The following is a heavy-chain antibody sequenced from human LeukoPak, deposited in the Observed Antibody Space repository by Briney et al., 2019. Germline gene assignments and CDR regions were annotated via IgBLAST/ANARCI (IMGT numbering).Heavy chain of an antibody. CDR2: INHSGST. CDR1: GGSISSSNW. D-gene: IGHD2-2*01. CDR3: ARGSYCSSTSCSFDY. J-gene: IGHJ4*02. Sequence: PSGTLSLTCADSGGSISSSNWWSWVRQPPGKGLEWIGEINHSGSTNYNPSLKSRVTISVDTSKNQFSLKLSSVTAADTAVYYCARGSYCSSTSCSFDYWGQGTLVTVSS. V-gene: IGHV4-4*02.